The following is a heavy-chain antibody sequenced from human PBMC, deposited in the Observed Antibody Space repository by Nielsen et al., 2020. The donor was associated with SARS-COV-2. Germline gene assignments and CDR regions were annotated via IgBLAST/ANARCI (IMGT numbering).Heavy chain of an antibody. CDR1: GITYINYG. J-gene: IGHJ4*02. CDR3: TTRTFYLDY. CDR2: IGTSGGNS. D-gene: IGHD1-1*01. Sequence: LSLTCEASGITYINYGMSWVRQAPGKGLEWVSSIGTSGGNSYYSDSVKGRFTISRDISKNTLFLQMNSLRAEDTALYYCTTRTFYLDYWGQGTLVTVSS. V-gene: IGHV3-23*01.